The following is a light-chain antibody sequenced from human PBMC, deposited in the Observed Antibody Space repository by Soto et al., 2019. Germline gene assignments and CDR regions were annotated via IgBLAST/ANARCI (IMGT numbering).Light chain of an antibody. J-gene: IGKJ1*01. CDR3: QQYNCHFWT. V-gene: IGKV1-5*03. CDR2: KAS. CDR1: QSISSW. Sequence: DFKLNQSPSTLSASVGDRVTITCRASQSISSWLAWYQQKPGKAPKLLIYKASSLASGVPSRFSGSGSGTEFTLTISSLQPDDFALYYCQQYNCHFWTFGQGTKVDI.